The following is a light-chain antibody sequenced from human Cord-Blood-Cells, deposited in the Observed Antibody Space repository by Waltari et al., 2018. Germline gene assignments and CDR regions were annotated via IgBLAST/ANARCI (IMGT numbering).Light chain of an antibody. J-gene: IGLJ1*01. Sequence: QSALTQPASVSGSPGQSLTISCTGTSSDVGGYNYVSWYQQHPGKAPNLMIYDVSNRPSGVSNRVSGSKSGNTASLTISGLQAEDEADYYCSSYTSSSTYVFGTGTKVTVL. CDR2: DVS. V-gene: IGLV2-14*01. CDR3: SSYTSSSTYV. CDR1: SSDVGGYNY.